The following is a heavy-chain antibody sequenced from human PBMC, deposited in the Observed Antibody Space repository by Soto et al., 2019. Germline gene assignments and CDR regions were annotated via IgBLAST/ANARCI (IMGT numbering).Heavy chain of an antibody. CDR2: ISSGSSTI. Sequence: GGSLRLSCAASGFTFSSYSMNWVRQAPGKGLEWVSYISSGSSTIYYADSVKGRFTISRDNAKNSLYLQMDSLRAEDTAVYYATRSSYMDVWGTGTTVTVSS. D-gene: IGHD2-2*01. CDR3: TRSSYMDV. CDR1: GFTFSSYS. J-gene: IGHJ6*03. V-gene: IGHV3-48*01.